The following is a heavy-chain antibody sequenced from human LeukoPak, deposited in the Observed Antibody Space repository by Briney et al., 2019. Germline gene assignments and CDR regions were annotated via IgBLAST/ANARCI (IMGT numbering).Heavy chain of an antibody. D-gene: IGHD3-10*01. CDR3: ARIVWFGEFYDAFDI. J-gene: IGHJ3*02. V-gene: IGHV4-59*01. CDR2: IYYSGST. CDR1: GGSISSYY. Sequence: SETLSLTCTVSGGSISSYYWSWIRQPPGKGLEWIGYIYYSGSTNYNPSLKSRVTISVDTSKNQFSLKLSSETAADTAVYYCARIVWFGEFYDAFDIWGQGTMVTVSS.